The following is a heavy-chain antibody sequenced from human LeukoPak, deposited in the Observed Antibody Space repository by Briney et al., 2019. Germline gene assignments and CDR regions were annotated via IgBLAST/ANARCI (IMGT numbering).Heavy chain of an antibody. V-gene: IGHV5-51*01. D-gene: IGHD2-15*01. CDR2: IYPGDSDT. Sequence: GESLKISCKGSGYSFTTNWIGGVRQMPGKGLEWMGIIYPGDSDTRYSPSFQGQVTMSADTSINTAYLQWSSLKASDTAIYFCARGSGDPHFDYWGQGTLVTVSS. CDR3: ARGSGDPHFDY. J-gene: IGHJ4*02. CDR1: GYSFTTNW.